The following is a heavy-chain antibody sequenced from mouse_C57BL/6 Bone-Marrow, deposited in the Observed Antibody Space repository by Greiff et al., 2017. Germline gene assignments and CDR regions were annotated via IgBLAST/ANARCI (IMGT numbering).Heavy chain of an antibody. CDR3: SRRRGYYFYYFDY. CDR2: ILPGSGST. V-gene: IGHV1-9*01. D-gene: IGHD2-3*01. J-gene: IGHJ2*01. Sequence: VQLQQSGAELMKPGASVKLSCKATGYTFTGYWIEWVKQRPGHGLEWIGEILPGSGSTNSNEKFKGTATFTADTSSNTAYMQLSSLTTDDAAIYYCSRRRGYYFYYFDYWGQGTTLTVSS. CDR1: GYTFTGYW.